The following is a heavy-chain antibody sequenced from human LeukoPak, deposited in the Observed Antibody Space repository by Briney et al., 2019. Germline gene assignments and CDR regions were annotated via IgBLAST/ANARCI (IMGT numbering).Heavy chain of an antibody. CDR3: ARQGTVTTGHYYYMDV. V-gene: IGHV3-48*01. CDR1: GFTFSTYS. D-gene: IGHD4-17*01. CDR2: ISSSSSTI. J-gene: IGHJ6*03. Sequence: PGGSLRLSCAASGFTFSTYSTNWVRQAPGKGLEWVSYISSSSSTIYYADSVKGRFTISRDNAKNSLYLQMNSLRAEDTAVYYCARQGTVTTGHYYYMDVWGKGTTVTVSS.